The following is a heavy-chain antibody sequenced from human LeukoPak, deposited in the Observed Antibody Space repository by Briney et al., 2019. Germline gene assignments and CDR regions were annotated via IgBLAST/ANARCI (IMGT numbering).Heavy chain of an antibody. Sequence: PGGSLRLSCAASGFTFSDYYMSWIRQAPGKGLEWVSYISSSGSTIYYADSVKGRFTISRDNVKNSLYLQMNSLRAEDTAVYYCARLVTVAGRYYFDYWGQGTLVTVSS. CDR1: GFTFSDYY. CDR2: ISSSGSTI. D-gene: IGHD6-19*01. V-gene: IGHV3-11*01. J-gene: IGHJ4*02. CDR3: ARLVTVAGRYYFDY.